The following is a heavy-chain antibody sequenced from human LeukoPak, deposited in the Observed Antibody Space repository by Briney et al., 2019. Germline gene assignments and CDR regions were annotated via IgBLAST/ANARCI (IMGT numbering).Heavy chain of an antibody. CDR2: IKQDGSKK. CDR3: TRVGYIDEGIDY. J-gene: IGHJ4*02. V-gene: IGHV3-7*04. Sequence: GGSLRLSCAASGFPFSSYWMTWVRQAPGKGLEWVANIKQDGSKKSDVDSVKGRFTISRDNAKNSLYLQMNSLRAEDTAIYYCTRVGYIDEGIDYWGQGTLVTVSS. D-gene: IGHD5-24*01. CDR1: GFPFSSYW.